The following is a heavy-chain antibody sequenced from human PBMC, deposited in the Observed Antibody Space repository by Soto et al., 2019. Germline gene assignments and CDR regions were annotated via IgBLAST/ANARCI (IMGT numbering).Heavy chain of an antibody. CDR3: ARVTYYGDYLDWFDP. D-gene: IGHD4-17*01. V-gene: IGHV4-4*02. Sequence: SETLSLTCAVSGGSISSRNWWSWVRQPPGKGLEWIGEIYHSGSANYNPSLKSRVTISVDKSKNHFSLKLSSVTAADTAVYYCARVTYYGDYLDWFDPWGQGTLVTVSS. CDR1: GGSISSRNW. J-gene: IGHJ5*02. CDR2: IYHSGSA.